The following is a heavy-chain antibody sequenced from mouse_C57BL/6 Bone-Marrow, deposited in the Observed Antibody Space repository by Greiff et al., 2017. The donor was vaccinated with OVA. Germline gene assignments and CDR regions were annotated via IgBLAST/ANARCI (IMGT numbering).Heavy chain of an antibody. D-gene: IGHD1-1*01. Sequence: VQLQQPGAELVMPGASVKLSCKASGYTFTSYWMHWVKQRPGQGLEWIGEIDPSDSYTNYNQKFKGKSTLTVDKSSSTAYMQLSSLTSEDSAVYYCAGEDGSSYGFAYWGQGTLVTVSA. CDR1: GYTFTSYW. V-gene: IGHV1-69*01. CDR2: IDPSDSYT. CDR3: AGEDGSSYGFAY. J-gene: IGHJ3*01.